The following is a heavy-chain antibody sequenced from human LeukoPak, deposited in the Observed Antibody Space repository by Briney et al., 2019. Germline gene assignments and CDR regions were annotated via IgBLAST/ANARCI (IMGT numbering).Heavy chain of an antibody. CDR1: GGTFSSYA. Sequence: SVKVSCKASGGTFSSYAISWVRQAPGQGLEWMGGIIPIFGTANYAQKFQGRVTITTDTSASTAYMELSSLRSEDTAVYYCARDLRYFDWSFDPWGQGTLVTVSS. V-gene: IGHV1-69*05. CDR3: ARDLRYFDWSFDP. D-gene: IGHD3-9*01. CDR2: IIPIFGTA. J-gene: IGHJ5*02.